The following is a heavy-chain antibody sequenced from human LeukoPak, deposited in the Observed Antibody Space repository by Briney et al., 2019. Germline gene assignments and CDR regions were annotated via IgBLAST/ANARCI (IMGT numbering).Heavy chain of an antibody. V-gene: IGHV4-59*01. Sequence: TSETLSLTCTVSGGSISSYYWSWIRQPTGKGLEWIGYIYYSGSTNYNPSLKSRVTISVDTSKNQFSLKLSSVTAADTAVYYCARDGGNSAGVDAFDIWGQGTMVTVSS. J-gene: IGHJ3*02. CDR3: ARDGGNSAGVDAFDI. CDR1: GGSISSYY. D-gene: IGHD4-23*01. CDR2: IYYSGST.